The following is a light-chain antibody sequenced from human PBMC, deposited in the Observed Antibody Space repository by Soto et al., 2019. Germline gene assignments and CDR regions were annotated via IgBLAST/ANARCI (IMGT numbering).Light chain of an antibody. CDR3: QVWDFLSDHLV. J-gene: IGLJ2*01. CDR2: DDS. CDR1: NIGRSS. V-gene: IGLV3-21*02. Sequence: SYELTQPPSVSVAPGQTASLTCGGNNIGRSSVHWYQQKPGQAPVLVVYDDSDRPSGIPERFSGSNSGNTATLTISRVEGGDEADYYCQVWDFLSDHLVFGGGTKLTVL.